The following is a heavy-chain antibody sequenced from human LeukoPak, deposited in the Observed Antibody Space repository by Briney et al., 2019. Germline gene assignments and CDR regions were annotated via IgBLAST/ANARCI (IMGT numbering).Heavy chain of an antibody. CDR3: ARGGASAAARRFDP. J-gene: IGHJ5*02. D-gene: IGHD6-13*01. V-gene: IGHV1-8*03. CDR1: GYTFTSYD. Sequence: ASVKASCKASGYTFTSYDINWVRQAPGQGLEWMGWMNPNSGNTGYAQKFQGRVTITSQTSITTAYMELRDLRSEATAVYYCARGGASAAARRFDPWGQGTLVTVSS. CDR2: MNPNSGNT.